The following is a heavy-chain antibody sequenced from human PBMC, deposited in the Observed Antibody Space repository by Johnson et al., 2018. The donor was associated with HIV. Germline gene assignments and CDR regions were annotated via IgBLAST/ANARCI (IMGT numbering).Heavy chain of an antibody. V-gene: IGHV3-30*02. Sequence: QVQLVESGGGVVQPGGSLRLSCAASGFTFSSYGMHWVRQAPGKGLEWVAFIRYDGSNKYYADSVKGRFTISSDNSKNTLYLQMNSLRAEDTAVYYCARDRSTPQPYYYDSSGYRGYSAFDIWGQGTMVTVSS. CDR1: GFTFSSYG. D-gene: IGHD3-22*01. CDR2: IRYDGSNK. J-gene: IGHJ3*02. CDR3: ARDRSTPQPYYYDSSGYRGYSAFDI.